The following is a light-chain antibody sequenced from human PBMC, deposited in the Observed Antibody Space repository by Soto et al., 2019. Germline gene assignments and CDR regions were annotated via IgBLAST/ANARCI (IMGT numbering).Light chain of an antibody. CDR3: QKYNIASET. Sequence: DIQMTQSPSSLSASVGDRVTITCRASQGIANYLAWYQQKPGKVPKVLIYAASTLQSGVPSRFSGTGSGTDFTLTISSLQPEDVATYYCQKYNIASETFGPGTKVDLK. J-gene: IGKJ3*01. CDR1: QGIANY. V-gene: IGKV1-27*01. CDR2: AAS.